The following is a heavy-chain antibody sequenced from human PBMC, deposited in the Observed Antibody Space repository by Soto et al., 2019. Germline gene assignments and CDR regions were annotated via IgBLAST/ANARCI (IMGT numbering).Heavy chain of an antibody. CDR2: IIAYNGNT. D-gene: IGHD2-2*01. J-gene: IGHJ3*02. V-gene: IGHV1-18*01. CDR3: ARERGDIVVVPAAMRLEDAFDI. Sequence: QVQLVQSGAEVKKPGASVKVSCKASGYTFTSYGISWVRQAPGQGLEWMGWIIAYNGNTNYAQKLQGRVTMTTDTSTSTAYMELRSLRSDDTAVYYCARERGDIVVVPAAMRLEDAFDIWGQGTMVTVSS. CDR1: GYTFTSYG.